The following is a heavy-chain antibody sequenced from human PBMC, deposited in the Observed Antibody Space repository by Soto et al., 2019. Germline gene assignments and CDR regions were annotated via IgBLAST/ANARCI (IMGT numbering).Heavy chain of an antibody. J-gene: IGHJ4*02. D-gene: IGHD3-10*01. CDR1: GFTFSTSW. V-gene: IGHV3-7*01. CDR2: INQDGSEK. Sequence: GGSLRLSCAASGFTFSTSWMDWVRQTPGKGLEWVANINQDGSEKNYVDSVKGRFTISRDNSKNTLYLQMNSLSAEDTAVYYCAKDRLSLTMVRGVMSYWGQGTLVTVSS. CDR3: AKDRLSLTMVRGVMSY.